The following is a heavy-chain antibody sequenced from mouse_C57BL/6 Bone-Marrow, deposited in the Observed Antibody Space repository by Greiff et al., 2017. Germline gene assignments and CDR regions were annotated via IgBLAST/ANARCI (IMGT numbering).Heavy chain of an antibody. CDR1: GFSLTSYG. CDR3: ARGGWLLPFAY. V-gene: IGHV2-2*01. CDR2: IWSGGST. J-gene: IGHJ3*01. D-gene: IGHD2-3*01. Sequence: VQVVESGPGLVQPSQSLSITCTVSGFSLTSYGVHWVRQSPGKGLEWLGVIWSGGSTDYNAAFISSLSISKDNSKSQVFFKMNSLQADDTAIYYCARGGWLLPFAYWGQGTLVTVSA.